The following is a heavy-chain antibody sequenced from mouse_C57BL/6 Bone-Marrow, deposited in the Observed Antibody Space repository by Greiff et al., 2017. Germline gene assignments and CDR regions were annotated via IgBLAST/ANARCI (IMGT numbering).Heavy chain of an antibody. CDR2: IYPGNSDT. V-gene: IGHV1-5*01. Sequence: EVQLQQSGAELMKPGASVKLSCKTSGYTFTSYWMHWVKQRPGQGLEWIGAIYPGNSDTSYNQKFKGKAKLTAVTSASTAYMELSSLTNEDSAVYYCTRNLGGYYVPWFAYWGQGTLVTVSA. CDR1: GYTFTSYW. J-gene: IGHJ3*01. D-gene: IGHD2-3*01. CDR3: TRNLGGYYVPWFAY.